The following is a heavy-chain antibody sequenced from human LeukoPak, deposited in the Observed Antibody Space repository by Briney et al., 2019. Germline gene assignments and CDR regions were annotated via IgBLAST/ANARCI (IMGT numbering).Heavy chain of an antibody. V-gene: IGHV3-30*02. J-gene: IGHJ4*02. CDR3: ARSPNYKGYFDY. Sequence: GGSLRLSCAASGFTFSTFSMNWIRQAPGKGPEWVAFIPYDETNKYYADSVKGRFTISRDKSKNTLYLQMNSLRPEDTAVYYCARSPNYKGYFDYWGQGTLVTVSS. D-gene: IGHD3-10*01. CDR1: GFTFSTFS. CDR2: IPYDETNK.